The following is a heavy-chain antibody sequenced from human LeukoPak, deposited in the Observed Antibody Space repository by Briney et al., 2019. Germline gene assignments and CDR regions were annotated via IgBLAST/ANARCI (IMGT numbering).Heavy chain of an antibody. J-gene: IGHJ6*02. CDR1: GFTFSSYT. CDR2: ISGRSDSI. CDR3: AREKWERHHCGVDV. D-gene: IGHD1-26*01. Sequence: PGGSLRLSCAASGFTFSSYTMSWVRQAPGKGLERVSGISGRSDSIYYADSVEGRFTISRDYSKSTVDLQMNSLRAEDTAVYYCAREKWERHHCGVDVWGQGTMVTVSS. V-gene: IGHV3-23*01.